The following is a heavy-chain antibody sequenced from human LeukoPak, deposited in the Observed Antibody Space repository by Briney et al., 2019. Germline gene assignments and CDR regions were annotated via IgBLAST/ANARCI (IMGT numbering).Heavy chain of an antibody. CDR1: GGSISSYD. J-gene: IGHJ4*02. CDR2: IYTSGST. D-gene: IGHD5-12*01. Sequence: SETLSLTCTVSGGSISSYDWSWIRQPAGKGLEWIGRIYTSGSTNYNPSLKSRVTMSVDTSKNQFSLKLSSVTAADTAVYYCARDLGLGGYDLGLIYWGQGTLVTVSS. CDR3: ARDLGLGGYDLGLIY. V-gene: IGHV4-4*07.